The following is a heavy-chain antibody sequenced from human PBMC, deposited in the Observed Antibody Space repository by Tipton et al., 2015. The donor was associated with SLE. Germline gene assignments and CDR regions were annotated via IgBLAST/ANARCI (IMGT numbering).Heavy chain of an antibody. V-gene: IGHV3-48*01. D-gene: IGHD2-2*01. Sequence: SLRLSCAASGFTFSSHSMNWVRQAPGKGLEWVSYISSSSSTIYYADSVKGRFTISRDNAKNSLYLQMNSLRAEDTAVYYCASLVVVPAATGDYWGQGTLVTVSS. CDR1: GFTFSSHS. J-gene: IGHJ4*02. CDR3: ASLVVVPAATGDY. CDR2: ISSSSSTI.